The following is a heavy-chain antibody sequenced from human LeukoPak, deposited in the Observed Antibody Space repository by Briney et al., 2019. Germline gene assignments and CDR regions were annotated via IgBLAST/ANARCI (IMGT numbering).Heavy chain of an antibody. CDR3: ARVFIIGARFDY. D-gene: IGHD3-10*01. CDR2: IIPILGIA. Sequence: ASVKVSCKASGGTFSSYAISWVRQAPGQGLEWMGRIIPILGIANYAQKFQGRVTITADKSTSTAYMELSSLRSEDTAVYYCARVFIIGARFDYWGQGTLVTVSS. CDR1: GGTFSSYA. V-gene: IGHV1-69*04. J-gene: IGHJ4*02.